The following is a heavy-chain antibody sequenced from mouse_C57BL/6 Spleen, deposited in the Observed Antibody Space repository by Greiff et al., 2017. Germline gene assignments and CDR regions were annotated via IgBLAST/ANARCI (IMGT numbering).Heavy chain of an antibody. CDR1: GFTFSSYA. D-gene: IGHD1-1*01. CDR3: AREEGTTVVAPFDY. J-gene: IGHJ2*01. Sequence: DVKLVESGGGLVKPGGSLKLSCAASGFTFSSYAMSWVRQTPEKRLEWVATISDGGSYTYYPDNVKGRFTISRDNAKNNLYLQMSHLKSEDTAMYYCAREEGTTVVAPFDYWGQGTTLTVSS. CDR2: ISDGGSYT. V-gene: IGHV5-4*01.